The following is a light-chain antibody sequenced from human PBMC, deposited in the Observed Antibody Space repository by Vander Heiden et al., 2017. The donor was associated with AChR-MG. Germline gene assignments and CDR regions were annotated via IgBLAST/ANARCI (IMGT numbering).Light chain of an antibody. Sequence: QSALTQPASVSASPGQSITISCTGTSSDVGGYYDVSCYQQHPGKAPKLMIYDVSKRPSGVANRFSGSKSGNTASLTISGHQAEDEADYYCSSYTSSSTLVFGGGTKLTVL. CDR2: DVS. CDR1: SSDVGGYYD. J-gene: IGLJ2*01. CDR3: SSYTSSSTLV. V-gene: IGLV2-14*01.